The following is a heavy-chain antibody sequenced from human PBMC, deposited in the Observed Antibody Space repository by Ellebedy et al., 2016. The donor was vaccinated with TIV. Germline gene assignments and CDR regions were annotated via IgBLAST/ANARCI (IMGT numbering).Heavy chain of an antibody. CDR1: GFTFSSYS. D-gene: IGHD3-16*02. CDR2: ISSSSSYI. V-gene: IGHV3-21*01. CDR3: ARVTGDDYVWGSYRYYFDY. J-gene: IGHJ4*02. Sequence: GESLKISXAASGFTFSSYSMNWVRQAPGKGLEWVSSISSSSSYIYYADSVKGRFTISRDNAKNSLYLQMNSLRAEDTAVYYCARVTGDDYVWGSYRYYFDYWGQGTLVTVSS.